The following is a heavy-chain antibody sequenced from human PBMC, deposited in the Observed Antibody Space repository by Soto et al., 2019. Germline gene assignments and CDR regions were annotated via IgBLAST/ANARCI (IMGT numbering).Heavy chain of an antibody. CDR2: ISSSGNSM. CDR1: GFTFSDHY. CDR3: ARRAASGRHFDH. Sequence: QVQLVESGGGLVMPGESLRLSCAASGFTFSDHYMSWIRQAPGKGLEWVSYISSSGNSMYYADSVKGRFTVSRDNAENSLYLQMSSLRAEDTAVYYCARRAASGRHFDHWGQGTLVGVSS. V-gene: IGHV3-11*01. D-gene: IGHD6-13*01. J-gene: IGHJ4*02.